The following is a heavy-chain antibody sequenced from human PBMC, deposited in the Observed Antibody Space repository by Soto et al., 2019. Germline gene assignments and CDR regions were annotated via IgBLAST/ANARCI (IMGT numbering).Heavy chain of an antibody. CDR1: GGTFSSYA. CDR2: IIPIFGTA. V-gene: IGHV1-69*13. D-gene: IGHD2-15*01. Sequence: SVKVSCKASGGTFSSYAISWVRQAPGQGLEWMGGIIPIFGTANYAQKFQGRVTITADESTSTAYMELSSLRSEDTAVYYCARVQDCSGGSCYSGYYFDYWGQGTL. J-gene: IGHJ4*02. CDR3: ARVQDCSGGSCYSGYYFDY.